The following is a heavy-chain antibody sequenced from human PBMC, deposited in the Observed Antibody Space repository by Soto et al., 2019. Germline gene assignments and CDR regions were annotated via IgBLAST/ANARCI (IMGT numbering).Heavy chain of an antibody. Sequence: SVKVSCKASGDTFSRSSIIWVRQAPGQGLEYMATIIPLLGTTYYADAFQGRVTITADRSTKMVYMEVISPSSDDTAVYFCARSGLLFLLNRYLYYGVLVWGPGTTVSV. V-gene: IGHV1-69*08. CDR3: ARSGLLFLLNRYLYYGVLV. CDR2: IIPLLGTT. J-gene: IGHJ6*02. CDR1: GDTFSRSS. D-gene: IGHD3-22*01.